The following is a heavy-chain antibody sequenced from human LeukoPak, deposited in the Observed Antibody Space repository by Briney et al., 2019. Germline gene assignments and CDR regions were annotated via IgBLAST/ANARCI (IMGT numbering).Heavy chain of an antibody. Sequence: GGSLRLSCAASGFTVSSNYMSWVRQAPGKGLEWVSVIYSGGSTYYADSVKGRFTISRDNSKNTLYLQMNSLRAEDSAVYYCARDLAYYYDSSRGAFDIWGQGTMVAVSS. D-gene: IGHD3-22*01. CDR2: IYSGGST. V-gene: IGHV3-66*01. CDR3: ARDLAYYYDSSRGAFDI. J-gene: IGHJ3*02. CDR1: GFTVSSNY.